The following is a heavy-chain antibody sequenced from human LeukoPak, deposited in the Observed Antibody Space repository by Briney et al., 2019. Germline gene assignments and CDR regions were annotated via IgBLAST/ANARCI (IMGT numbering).Heavy chain of an antibody. Sequence: SQTLSLTCTVSGGSISSGGYYWSWIRQHPGKGLEWIGYIYYSGSTYYNPSLKSRVTISVDTSKNQFSLKLSSVTAADTAVYYCARLQMTTVTFGYWGQGTLVTVSS. V-gene: IGHV4-31*03. CDR1: GGSISSGGYY. CDR2: IYYSGST. CDR3: ARLQMTTVTFGY. J-gene: IGHJ4*02. D-gene: IGHD4-17*01.